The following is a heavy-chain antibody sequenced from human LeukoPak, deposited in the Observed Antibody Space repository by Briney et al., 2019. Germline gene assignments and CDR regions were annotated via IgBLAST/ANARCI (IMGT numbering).Heavy chain of an antibody. J-gene: IGHJ6*02. D-gene: IGHD6-6*01. CDR3: ARVTIFMAARPESDYYYGMDV. Sequence: ASVTVSFKSSGYTFTCYYMHWVRQAPGQGLEWLGWINPNSGGTNYAQKFPGRVTMTRDTSISTAYMELSRLRSDDTAVYYCARVTIFMAARPESDYYYGMDVWGQGTTVTVSS. CDR1: GYTFTCYY. V-gene: IGHV1-2*02. CDR2: INPNSGGT.